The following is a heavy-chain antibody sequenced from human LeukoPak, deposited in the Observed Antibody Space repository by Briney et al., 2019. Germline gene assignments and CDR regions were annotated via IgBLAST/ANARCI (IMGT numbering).Heavy chain of an antibody. V-gene: IGHV1-24*01. Sequence: ASVKVSCKVSGYILAELSIHWVRQAPGKGLEWMGGFDPEDGETIYAQNFQGRVTMTEDTSTDTAYMELSSLRSEDTAVYYCKTGRPSRYADWLATHQRFHPWGQGTLVTVSS. D-gene: IGHD3-9*01. CDR2: FDPEDGET. CDR1: GYILAELS. CDR3: KTGRPSRYADWLATHQRFHP. J-gene: IGHJ5*02.